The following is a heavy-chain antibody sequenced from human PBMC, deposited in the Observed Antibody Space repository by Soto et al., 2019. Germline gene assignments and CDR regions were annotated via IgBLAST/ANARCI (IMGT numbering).Heavy chain of an antibody. CDR1: GFTFSIYS. CDR3: ARSPGRDGYNHFDY. J-gene: IGHJ4*02. Sequence: PGGSLRLSCAASGFTFSIYSMNWVRQAPGKGLEWVSSISSSSTYIYYADSVKGRFIISRDNAENSLYLQMNSLRAEDTAVYFCARSPGRDGYNHFDYWGQGTLVTVYS. CDR2: ISSSSTYI. V-gene: IGHV3-21*01. D-gene: IGHD2-21*01.